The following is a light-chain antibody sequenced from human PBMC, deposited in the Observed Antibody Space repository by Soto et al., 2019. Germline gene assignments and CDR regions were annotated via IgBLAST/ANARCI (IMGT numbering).Light chain of an antibody. CDR1: QSFTTQ. CDR3: QQYGSSPTT. V-gene: IGKV3-20*01. CDR2: GAS. Sequence: EIVMTQSPATLSVSPGERATLSCRASQSFTTQLAWYQQKPGQAPRLIIHGASFRATGIPDRFSGSGSGTDFTLTISRLEPEDFAVYYCQQYGSSPTTFGQGTKVDIK. J-gene: IGKJ1*01.